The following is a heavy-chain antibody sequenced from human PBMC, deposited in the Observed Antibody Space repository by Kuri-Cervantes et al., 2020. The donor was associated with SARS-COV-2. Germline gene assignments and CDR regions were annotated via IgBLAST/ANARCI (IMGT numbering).Heavy chain of an antibody. CDR1: GFTFSSYD. CDR3: AKYLGSGNLYYMDV. CDR2: IGTAGDT. J-gene: IGHJ6*03. D-gene: IGHD3-10*01. Sequence: GGSLRLSCAACGFTFSSYDMHWVRQATGKGLEWVSAIGTAGDTYYPGSVKGQFTISRDNSKNTLYLQTNSLRAEDTAVYYCAKYLGSGNLYYMDVWGKGTTVTVSS. V-gene: IGHV3-13*03.